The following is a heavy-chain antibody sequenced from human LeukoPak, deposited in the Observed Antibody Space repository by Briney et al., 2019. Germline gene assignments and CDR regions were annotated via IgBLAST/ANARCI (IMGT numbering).Heavy chain of an antibody. CDR1: GGTFSSYA. Sequence: SVKVSCKASGGTFSSYAISWVRQAPGQGLEWMGGIIPIFGTANYAQKFQGRVTITADESTSTAYMELSSLRSEDTAVYYCAREPLRYDFWSGYYSGYFDYWGQGTLVTVSS. J-gene: IGHJ4*02. CDR3: AREPLRYDFWSGYYSGYFDY. D-gene: IGHD3-3*01. CDR2: IIPIFGTA. V-gene: IGHV1-69*13.